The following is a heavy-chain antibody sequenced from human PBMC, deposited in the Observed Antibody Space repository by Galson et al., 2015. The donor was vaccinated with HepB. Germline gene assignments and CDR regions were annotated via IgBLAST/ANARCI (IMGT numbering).Heavy chain of an antibody. D-gene: IGHD2-15*01. CDR1: GFTFSSQA. J-gene: IGHJ6*02. Sequence: SLRLSCAASGFTFSSQAIHWVRQAPGKGLEWVAVISSAGSNKYYADSVKGRFTISRDNSKNTLYLQMNSLRAEDTAVYYCAKDGRRYCSGGSCLGGMDVWGQGTTVTVSS. V-gene: IGHV3-30-3*01. CDR2: ISSAGSNK. CDR3: AKDGRRYCSGGSCLGGMDV.